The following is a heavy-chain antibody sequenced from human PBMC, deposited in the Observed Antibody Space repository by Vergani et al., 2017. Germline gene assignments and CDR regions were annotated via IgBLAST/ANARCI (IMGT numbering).Heavy chain of an antibody. Sequence: QVQLVQSGAEVKKPGSSVKVSCKASGGTFSRYAISWLRQAPGPGLEWMGGIIPIFGTANYAQKFQGRVTITADEYTSTAYMELGSLRSEDTAVYYCAREGTGDTIVFDYWGQGTLVTVSS. D-gene: IGHD7-27*01. CDR2: IIPIFGTA. V-gene: IGHV1-69*01. CDR1: GGTFSRYA. CDR3: AREGTGDTIVFDY. J-gene: IGHJ4*02.